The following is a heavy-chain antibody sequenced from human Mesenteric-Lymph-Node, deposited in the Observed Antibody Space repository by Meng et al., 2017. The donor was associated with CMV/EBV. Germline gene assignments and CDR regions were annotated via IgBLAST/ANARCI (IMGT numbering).Heavy chain of an antibody. J-gene: IGHJ4*02. Sequence: SETLSLTCTVSGGSISGYYFNWIRQPPGKGLEWIGSVYYTGRTNYNPSLKSRVTISVDTSKNQFSLKLSSVTAADTAVYYCARRGSSSVYWGQGTLVTVSS. V-gene: IGHV4-59*08. CDR1: GGSISGYY. CDR3: ARRGSSSVY. D-gene: IGHD2-15*01. CDR2: VYYTGRT.